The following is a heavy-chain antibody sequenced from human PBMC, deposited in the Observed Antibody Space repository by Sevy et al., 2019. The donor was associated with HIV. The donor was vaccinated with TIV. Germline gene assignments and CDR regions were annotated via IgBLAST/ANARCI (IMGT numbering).Heavy chain of an antibody. Sequence: GGSLRLSCAASGFTFSSYSMIWVRQAPGKGLEWVSSISSSSSYIYYADSVKGRFTISRDNAKNSLYLQMNSLRAEDTAVYYCARDEGNIVVVVAELNETLYYYYYGMDVWGQRTTVTVSS. J-gene: IGHJ6*02. D-gene: IGHD2-15*01. CDR2: ISSSSSYI. CDR3: ARDEGNIVVVVAELNETLYYYYYGMDV. CDR1: GFTFSSYS. V-gene: IGHV3-21*01.